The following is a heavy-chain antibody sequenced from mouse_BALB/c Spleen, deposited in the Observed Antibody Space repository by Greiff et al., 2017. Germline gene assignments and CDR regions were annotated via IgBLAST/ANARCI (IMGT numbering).Heavy chain of an antibody. CDR3: ARELTGVFDY. CDR1: GFNIKDTY. Sequence: EVMLVESGAELVKPGASVKLSCTASGFNIKDTYMHWVKQRPEQGLEWIGRIDPANGNTKYDPKFQGKATITADTSSNTAYLQLSSLTSEDTAVYYCARELTGVFDYWGQGTTLTVSS. J-gene: IGHJ2*01. V-gene: IGHV14-3*02. D-gene: IGHD4-1*01. CDR2: IDPANGNT.